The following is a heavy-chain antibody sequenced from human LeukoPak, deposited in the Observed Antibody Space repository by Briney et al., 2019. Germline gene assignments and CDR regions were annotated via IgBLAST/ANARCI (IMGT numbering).Heavy chain of an antibody. J-gene: IGHJ6*02. CDR3: ARVYNWNYSDYYYYGMDV. D-gene: IGHD1-7*01. CDR2: INPSGGST. V-gene: IGHV1-46*01. CDR1: GYTFTSYY. Sequence: GASVKVSCKASGYTFTSYYMHWVRQPPGQGLEWMGIINPSGGSTSYAQKFQGRVTMTRDTSTSTVYMELSSLRSEDTAVYYCARVYNWNYSDYYYYGMDVWGQGATVTVSS.